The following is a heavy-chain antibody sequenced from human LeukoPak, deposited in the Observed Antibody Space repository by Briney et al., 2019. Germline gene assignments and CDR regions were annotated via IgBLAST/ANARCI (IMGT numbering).Heavy chain of an antibody. CDR2: IYYSGST. CDR3: ARGRSDYYDSSDAFDI. V-gene: IGHV4-59*01. D-gene: IGHD3-22*01. J-gene: IGHJ3*02. Sequence: SETLSLTCTVSGGSISSYYWSWIRQPPGKGLEWIGYIYYSGSTNYNPSLKSRVTISVDTSKNQFSLKLSSVTAADTAVYYCARGRSDYYDSSDAFDIWGQGTMVTVSS. CDR1: GGSISSYY.